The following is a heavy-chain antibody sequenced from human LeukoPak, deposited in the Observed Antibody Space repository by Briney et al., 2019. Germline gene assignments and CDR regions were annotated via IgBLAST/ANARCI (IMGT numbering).Heavy chain of an antibody. CDR3: ARAGTVRGYSYVSGMDV. CDR1: GFTVSSNY. V-gene: IGHV3-53*01. Sequence: GGSLRLSCAASGFTVSSNYMSWVRQAPGKGLEWVSVIYSGGSTYYADSVKGRFTISRDNSKNTLYLQMNSLRAEDTAVYYCARAGTVRGYSYVSGMDVWAKGPRSPSP. D-gene: IGHD5-18*01. CDR2: IYSGGST. J-gene: IGHJ6*02.